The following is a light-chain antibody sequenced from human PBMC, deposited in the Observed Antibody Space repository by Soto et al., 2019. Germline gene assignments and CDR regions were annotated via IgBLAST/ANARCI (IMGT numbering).Light chain of an antibody. CDR2: LDSDGSH. CDR3: QTWGTGIHVV. V-gene: IGLV4-69*01. J-gene: IGLJ2*01. Sequence: QPVLTQSPSASASLGASVKLTCTLSSGHSSYPIAWPQQQPEKGPRYLMKLDSDGSHTKGDAIPDRFSGSSSGAERYLTISGLQSEDEADYYCQTWGTGIHVVFGGGTKLTVL. CDR1: SGHSSYP.